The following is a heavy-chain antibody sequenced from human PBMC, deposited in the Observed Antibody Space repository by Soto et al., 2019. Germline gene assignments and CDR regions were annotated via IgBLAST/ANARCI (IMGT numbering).Heavy chain of an antibody. V-gene: IGHV1-2*02. Sequence: QVHLVQSGAEVQKPGASVKVSCMASGYNFIAQNIHWVRQAPGLGLEWMGKMNPNSGGSDYAQEFQGRVTVTRGTSISTVYMGLTIIESDDAAVYYCASERPLKSPSDAVDLWGQGTMVIVSS. CDR1: GYNFIAQN. J-gene: IGHJ3*01. CDR3: ASERPLKSPSDAVDL. CDR2: MNPNSGGS.